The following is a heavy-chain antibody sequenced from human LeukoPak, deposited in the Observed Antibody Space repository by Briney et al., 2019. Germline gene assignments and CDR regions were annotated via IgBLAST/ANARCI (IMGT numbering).Heavy chain of an antibody. J-gene: IGHJ3*02. V-gene: IGHV3-53*01. CDR1: GFTVSSNY. CDR3: AKYTERAFDI. Sequence: GGSLRLSCAASGFTVSSNYMSWVRQAPGKGLEWVSVIYSGDSTYYADSVKGRFTISRDNSKNTLYLQMNSLRAEDTAVYYCAKYTERAFDIWGQGTMVTVSS. CDR2: IYSGDST. D-gene: IGHD2-2*02.